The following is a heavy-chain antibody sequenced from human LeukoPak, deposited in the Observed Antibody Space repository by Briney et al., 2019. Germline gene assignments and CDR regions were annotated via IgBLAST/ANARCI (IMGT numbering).Heavy chain of an antibody. CDR2: IKQDGSEK. CDR3: ARDQVAAATDY. J-gene: IGHJ4*02. CDR1: GFTFSSYW. Sequence: GGSLRLSCAASGFTFSSYWMSWVRQAPGKGLEWVANIKQDGSEKYYVDSVKGRFTISSDNAKNSLYLQMNSLRAEDTAVYYCARDQVAAATDYWGQGTLVTVSS. D-gene: IGHD6-13*01. V-gene: IGHV3-7*01.